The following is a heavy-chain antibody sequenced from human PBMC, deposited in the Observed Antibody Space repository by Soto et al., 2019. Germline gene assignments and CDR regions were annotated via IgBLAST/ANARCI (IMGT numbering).Heavy chain of an antibody. CDR2: IYYSGST. J-gene: IGHJ4*02. V-gene: IGHV4-39*02. D-gene: IGHD6-19*01. CDR3: AKDRGMGSGWAFDY. Sequence: KTSETLSLTCTVSGGSISSSSYYWGWIRQPPGKGLEWIGSIYYSGSTYYNPSLKSRVTISVDTSKNQFSLKLSSVTAADTAVYYCAKDRGMGSGWAFDYWGQGTLVTVSS. CDR1: GGSISSSSYY.